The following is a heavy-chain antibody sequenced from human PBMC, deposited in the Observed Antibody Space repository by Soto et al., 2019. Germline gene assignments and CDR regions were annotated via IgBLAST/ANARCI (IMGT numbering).Heavy chain of an antibody. J-gene: IGHJ6*02. CDR3: ARQTSIAAPLGYYGMDV. CDR1: GGSVSSGSYY. CDR2: IYYSGST. D-gene: IGHD6-6*01. Sequence: SETLSLTCTVSGGSVSSGSYYWSWIRQPPGKGLEWIGYIYYSGSTNYNPSLKSRVTISVDTSKNQFSLKLSSVTAADTAVYYCARQTSIAAPLGYYGMDVWGQGTTVTVSS. V-gene: IGHV4-61*01.